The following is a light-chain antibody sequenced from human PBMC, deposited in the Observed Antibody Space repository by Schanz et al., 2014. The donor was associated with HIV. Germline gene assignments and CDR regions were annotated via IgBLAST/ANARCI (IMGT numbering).Light chain of an antibody. CDR1: QSVSSN. CDR2: DAS. V-gene: IGKV3-11*01. J-gene: IGKJ1*01. CDR3: QQRSNWPWT. Sequence: EIMMTQSPATLSVSPGERATLSCRASQSVSSNLAWYQQKPGQAPRLLIYDASTRAAGIPAMFSGSGSGTDFTLTISSLEPEDFAVYYCQQRSNWPWTFGQGTKVEIK.